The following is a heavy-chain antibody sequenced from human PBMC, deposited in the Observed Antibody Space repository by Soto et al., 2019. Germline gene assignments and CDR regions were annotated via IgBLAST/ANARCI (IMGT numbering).Heavy chain of an antibody. J-gene: IGHJ4*02. V-gene: IGHV3-23*01. CDR2: ISGSGGST. CDR1: GFTFSSYA. D-gene: IGHD6-19*01. Sequence: EVQRLESGGGLVQPGGSLRLSCAASGFTFSSYAMSWVRQAPGKGLEWVSVISGSGGSTYYADSVKGRFTISRDNSKNTLYLQMNSLRAEDTAVYYCARRTSGWYLDYWGQGTLVTVSS. CDR3: ARRTSGWYLDY.